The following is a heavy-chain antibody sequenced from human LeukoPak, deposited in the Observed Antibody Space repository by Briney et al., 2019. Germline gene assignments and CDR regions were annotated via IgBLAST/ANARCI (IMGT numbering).Heavy chain of an antibody. D-gene: IGHD7-27*01. J-gene: IGHJ4*02. Sequence: GGSLRLSCEASGFTFRSYDMHWVRQPTGKGLEWVAGIGTAGDTSYPGSVKGRFTISRENAKNSLYLQMNSLRAGDTGVYYRARIDTTGEGVDYWGQGTLVTVSS. V-gene: IGHV3-13*04. CDR2: IGTAGDT. CDR1: GFTFRSYD. CDR3: ARIDTTGEGVDY.